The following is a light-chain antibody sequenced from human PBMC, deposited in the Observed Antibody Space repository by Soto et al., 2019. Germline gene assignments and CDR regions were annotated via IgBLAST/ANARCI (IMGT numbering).Light chain of an antibody. V-gene: IGKV1-5*01. J-gene: IGKJ1*01. CDR1: HSISIW. CDR3: QQYETFSGT. CDR2: DAS. Sequence: DIQMTQSPSTLSASVGDRVIITCRASHSISIWLALYQQKPGEAPKLLIYDASALPRGVPSRFSGSGSGTKFTLTIASLQPDDFATYYCQQYETFSGTFGPGTKVDIK.